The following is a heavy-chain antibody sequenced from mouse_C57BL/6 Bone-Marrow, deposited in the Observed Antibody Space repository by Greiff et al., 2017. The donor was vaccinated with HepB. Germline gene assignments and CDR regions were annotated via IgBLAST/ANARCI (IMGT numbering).Heavy chain of an antibody. CDR3: ARDRLYYFDY. Sequence: QVQLQQPGAELVRPGSSVKLSCKASGYTFTSYWMDWVKQRPGQGLEWIGNIYPSDSETRYNQKFKDKATLTVDKSSSTAYMQLSSLTSEDSAVYYCARDRLYYFDYWGQGTTLTVSS. CDR1: GYTFTSYW. J-gene: IGHJ2*01. CDR2: IYPSDSET. V-gene: IGHV1-61*01.